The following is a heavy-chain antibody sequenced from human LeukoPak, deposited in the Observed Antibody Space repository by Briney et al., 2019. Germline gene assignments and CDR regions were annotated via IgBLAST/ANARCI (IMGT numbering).Heavy chain of an antibody. V-gene: IGHV4-34*01. Sequence: SETLSLTCAVYGGSFSGYYWSWIRQPPGKGPEWIGEINHSGSTNYNPSLKSRVTISVDTSKNQFSLKLSSVTAADTAVYYCAREDYYDSSGLDAFDIWGQGTMVTVSS. CDR2: INHSGST. CDR3: AREDYYDSSGLDAFDI. J-gene: IGHJ3*02. D-gene: IGHD3-22*01. CDR1: GGSFSGYY.